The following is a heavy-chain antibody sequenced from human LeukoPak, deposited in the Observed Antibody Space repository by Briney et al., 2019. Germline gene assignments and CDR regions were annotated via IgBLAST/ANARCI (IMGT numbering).Heavy chain of an antibody. V-gene: IGHV1-8*03. CDR2: MNPNSGNT. CDR3: ARKGGVTFGGVIVVYYFDY. CDR1: GHTFTSYD. Sequence: ASVKVSCKASGHTFTSYDINWVRQATGQGLEWMGWMNPNSGNTGYAQKFQGRVTITRNTSISTAYMELSSLRSEDTAVYYCARKGGVTFGGVIVVYYFDYWGQGTLVTVSS. D-gene: IGHD3-16*02. J-gene: IGHJ4*02.